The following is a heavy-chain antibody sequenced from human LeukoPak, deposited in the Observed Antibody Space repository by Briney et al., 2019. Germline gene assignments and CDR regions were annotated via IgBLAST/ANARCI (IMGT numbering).Heavy chain of an antibody. CDR1: GGSISSGDYY. Sequence: SQTLSLTCIVSGGSISSGDYYWSWIRQPPGKGLEWIGYIYYSGSTYYNPSLKSRITISVDTSKNQFSLKLSSVTAADTAVYYCARDSRDGYNYIDYWGQGTLVTVSS. J-gene: IGHJ4*02. D-gene: IGHD5-24*01. CDR2: IYYSGST. CDR3: ARDSRDGYNYIDY. V-gene: IGHV4-30-4*01.